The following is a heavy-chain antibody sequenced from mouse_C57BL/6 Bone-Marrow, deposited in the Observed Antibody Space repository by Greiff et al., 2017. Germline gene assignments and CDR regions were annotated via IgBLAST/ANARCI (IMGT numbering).Heavy chain of an antibody. Sequence: VMLVESGPGLVQPSQSLSITCTVSGFSLTSYGVHWVRQSPGKGLEWLGVIWSGGSTDYNAAFISRLSISKDNSKSQVFFKMNSLQADDTAIYYCARKGFVTTVVAGAMDYWGQGTSVTVSS. CDR2: IWSGGST. V-gene: IGHV2-2*01. J-gene: IGHJ4*01. CDR1: GFSLTSYG. D-gene: IGHD1-1*01. CDR3: ARKGFVTTVVAGAMDY.